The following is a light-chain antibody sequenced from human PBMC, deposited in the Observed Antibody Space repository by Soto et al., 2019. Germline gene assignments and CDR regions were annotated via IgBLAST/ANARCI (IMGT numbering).Light chain of an antibody. CDR3: HQYYSSIT. CDR2: ASS. V-gene: IGKV3-20*01. CDR1: QDVDNNF. J-gene: IGKJ4*01. Sequence: EIVLTQSPGTLSLSPGEGATLSCRASQDVDNNFLAWYQQRPGQAPRLLIYASSRRATGIPDRFSGSGSGTAITLTISRVGPEDIAVYFCHQYYSSITFGGVTKVEVK.